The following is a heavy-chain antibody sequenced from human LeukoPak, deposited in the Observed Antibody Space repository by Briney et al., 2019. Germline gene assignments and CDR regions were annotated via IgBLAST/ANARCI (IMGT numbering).Heavy chain of an antibody. Sequence: GRSLRLSCAASGFIFSNYGMHWVRQAPGKGLEWVAVIWYDGSNKYYADSVKGRFTISRDNSKNTLYLRMNSLRAGDTAVYYCARGRPHGNDYWGQGTLVTVSS. CDR2: IWYDGSNK. CDR1: GFIFSNYG. D-gene: IGHD4-23*01. V-gene: IGHV3-33*01. CDR3: ARGRPHGNDY. J-gene: IGHJ4*02.